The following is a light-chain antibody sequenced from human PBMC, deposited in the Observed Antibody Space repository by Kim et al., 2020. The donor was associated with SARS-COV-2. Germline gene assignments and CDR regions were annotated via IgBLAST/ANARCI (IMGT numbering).Light chain of an antibody. V-gene: IGKV4-1*01. Sequence: ATINCKSSQSILYSSKNKNYLAWYQQKPGQPPKLLIYWASTRESGVPDRFSGSGSGTDFTLTISSLQAEDVAVYYCQQYYSAPFTFGGGTKVDIK. CDR1: QSILYSSKNKNY. CDR2: WAS. CDR3: QQYYSAPFT. J-gene: IGKJ4*01.